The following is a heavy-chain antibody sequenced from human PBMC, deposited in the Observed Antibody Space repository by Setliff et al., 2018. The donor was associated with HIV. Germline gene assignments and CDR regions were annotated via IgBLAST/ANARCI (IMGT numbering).Heavy chain of an antibody. Sequence: SGGSLRLSCAASGFTVSDTHMTWVRQAPGKGLEWVSFIYSDGRTYYAESVKGRFTIPRDDSKNTLYLQMHSLRVEDTAAYYCAKGVKWLDPWGQGIQVTVSS. D-gene: IGHD3-16*01. CDR1: GFTVSDTH. V-gene: IGHV3-53*01. CDR2: IYSDGRT. CDR3: AKGVKWLDP. J-gene: IGHJ5*02.